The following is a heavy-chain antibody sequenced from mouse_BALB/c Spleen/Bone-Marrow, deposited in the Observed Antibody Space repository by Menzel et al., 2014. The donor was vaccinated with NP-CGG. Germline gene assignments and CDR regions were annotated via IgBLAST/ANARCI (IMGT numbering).Heavy chain of an antibody. CDR3: ARGGISIDY. V-gene: IGHV1-80*01. CDR1: GYAFSIYW. CDR2: IYPGDDDT. J-gene: IGHJ2*01. Sequence: QVQLKESGAELVRPGSSVKISCKASGYAFSIYWMNWVKQRPGQGLEWIGQIYPGDDDTDYNGKFKGKATLTADRSSSTAYMQLNSLTSEDSAVYFCARGGISIDYWGQGTTLTVSP.